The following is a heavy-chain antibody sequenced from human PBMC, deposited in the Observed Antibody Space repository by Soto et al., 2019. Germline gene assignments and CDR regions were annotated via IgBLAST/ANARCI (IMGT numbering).Heavy chain of an antibody. Sequence: ESGPTLLNPTQTLTLTCTFSGFSLSTSGMCVSWIRQPPGKALEWLARIDWDDDKYYSTSLKTRLTISKDTSKNQVVLTMTNMDPVDTATYYCARIPGGDYVSEYYFDYWGQGTLVTISS. D-gene: IGHD4-17*01. CDR1: GFSLSTSGMC. J-gene: IGHJ4*02. CDR3: ARIPGGDYVSEYYFDY. CDR2: IDWDDDK. V-gene: IGHV2-70*11.